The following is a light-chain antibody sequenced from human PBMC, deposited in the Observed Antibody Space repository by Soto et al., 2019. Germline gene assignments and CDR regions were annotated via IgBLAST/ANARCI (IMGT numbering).Light chain of an antibody. Sequence: EISMTQVPSILSASPAACVTLSCRAAKAVTTNFAWYQLRPGQAPRLLIYGVSSRATGVPARFSGCGSGTEFTLTISSLEPEDFAVYYCQQYQNSPRTFGQGTKVDIK. V-gene: IGKV3-15*01. CDR3: QQYQNSPRT. J-gene: IGKJ1*01. CDR2: GVS. CDR1: KAVTTN.